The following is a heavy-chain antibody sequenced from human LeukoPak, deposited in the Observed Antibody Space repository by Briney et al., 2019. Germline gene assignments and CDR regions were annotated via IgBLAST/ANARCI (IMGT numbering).Heavy chain of an antibody. D-gene: IGHD2-15*01. J-gene: IGHJ4*02. CDR3: GRNGDYSLDY. CDR2: IHHSGTT. CDR1: GGSISIGYW. V-gene: IGHV4-4*02. Sequence: SGTLSLTCAVSGGSISIGYWWSWVRQPPGKGLEWIGEIHHSGTTHYNPSLKSRVSISVDKSKNQFSLTLSSMAAADTALYYCGRNGDYSLDYWGQGTLVTVSS.